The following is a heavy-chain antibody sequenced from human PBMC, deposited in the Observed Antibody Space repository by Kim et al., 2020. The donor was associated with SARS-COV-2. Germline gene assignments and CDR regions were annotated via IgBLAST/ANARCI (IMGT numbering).Heavy chain of an antibody. CDR3: ARGARYSGYDYAY. Sequence: ASVKVSCKASGYTFTSYDSNWFLQATGQSLAWRGLMTPNSGNTSYAQKFQGRVTMTRNTSISKAYMELSSLRSEDTAVYYCARGARYSGYDYAYWGQGTLVTVSS. CDR1: GYTFTSYD. V-gene: IGHV1-8*01. D-gene: IGHD5-12*01. J-gene: IGHJ4*02. CDR2: MTPNSGNT.